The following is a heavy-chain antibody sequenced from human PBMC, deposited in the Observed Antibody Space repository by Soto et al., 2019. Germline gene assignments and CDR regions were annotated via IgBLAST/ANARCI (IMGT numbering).Heavy chain of an antibody. J-gene: IGHJ4*02. CDR1: GGTFSSYA. V-gene: IGHV1-69*01. CDR3: ATRTLYYYDSSGYSFDY. CDR2: IIPIFGTA. Sequence: QVQLVQSGAEVKKPGSSVKVSCKASGGTFSSYAISWVRQAPGQGLEWMGGIIPIFGTANYAQKFQDRVTITADESTSTAYMELSSLRSEDTAVYYCATRTLYYYDSSGYSFDYWGQGTLVTVSS. D-gene: IGHD3-22*01.